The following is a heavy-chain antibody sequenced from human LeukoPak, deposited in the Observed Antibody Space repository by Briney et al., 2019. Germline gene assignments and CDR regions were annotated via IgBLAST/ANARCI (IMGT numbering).Heavy chain of an antibody. CDR3: ATGGVVVGAGFDY. D-gene: IGHD1-26*01. CDR2: IYSDGRT. V-gene: IGHV3-53*01. Sequence: PGGSLRLSCAASGFTVSNKYMTWVRQAPGKGLEWVSLIYSDGRTYYADSVKGRCTISRGNAKNSLYLQINNLRAEDTAVYYCATGGVVVGAGFDYWGQGTLVTVSS. CDR1: GFTVSNKY. J-gene: IGHJ4*02.